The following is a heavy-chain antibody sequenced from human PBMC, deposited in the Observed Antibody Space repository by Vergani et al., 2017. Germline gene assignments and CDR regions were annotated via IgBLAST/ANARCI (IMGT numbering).Heavy chain of an antibody. V-gene: IGHV3-15*01. CDR1: GLNFNDAW. CDR3: AAYGVDASFS. D-gene: IGHD4-17*01. Sequence: EVQLVESGGGLLKPGDHVRLSCAVSGLNFNDAWMTWVRQAPGKGLEWLGRVISKKDGGRADYSPHVKGTITISSDESKSTIYLDMNSLRIEETATYYCAAYGVDASFSGGPGTRVTVSS. J-gene: IGHJ4*02. CDR2: VISKKDGGRA.